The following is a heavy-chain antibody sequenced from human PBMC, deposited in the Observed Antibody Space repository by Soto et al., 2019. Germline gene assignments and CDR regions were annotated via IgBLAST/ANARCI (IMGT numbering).Heavy chain of an antibody. CDR2: IHWNDDN. CDR3: THRLVGSYQGY. D-gene: IGHD2-15*01. Sequence: QITLEETGPTLVKPTQTLTLTCTFSGFSLTTGRVGVGWIRQPPGKALEWLAVIHWNDDNHYSPSLNTRLTITQDTTNNQVVLTLTTMDPVDTATYYGTHRLVGSYQGYWGQGTLVTVSS. CDR1: GFSLTTGRVG. V-gene: IGHV2-5*01. J-gene: IGHJ4*02.